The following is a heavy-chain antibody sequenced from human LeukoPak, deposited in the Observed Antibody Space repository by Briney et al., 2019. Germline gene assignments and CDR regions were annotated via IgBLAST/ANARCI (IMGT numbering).Heavy chain of an antibody. CDR2: ISGSTNYI. J-gene: IGHJ3*02. V-gene: IGHV3-21*01. CDR3: AKGGGTGSYYLDDAFDI. D-gene: IGHD3-10*01. CDR1: GFTFSSYS. Sequence: GGSLRLSCAASGFTFSSYSMNWVRQAPGKGLERVSSISGSTNYIYYADSVKGRFTISRDNANNSLGLQMNSLRAEDTAVYYCAKGGGTGSYYLDDAFDIWGQGTMVTVSS.